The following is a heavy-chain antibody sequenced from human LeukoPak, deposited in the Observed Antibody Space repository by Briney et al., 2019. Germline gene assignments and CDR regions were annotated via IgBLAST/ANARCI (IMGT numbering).Heavy chain of an antibody. CDR1: GGSISSSRYY. V-gene: IGHV4-61*02. D-gene: IGHD5-18*01. Sequence: SQTLSLTCTVSGGSISSSRYYWSWIRQPAGKGLEWIGRIYTSGGSNYNPSLKSRVTISVDTSKNQFSLQLRSVAAADTAVYYCARDLYGYYWFDPWGQGTLVTVSS. CDR2: IYTSGGS. CDR3: ARDLYGYYWFDP. J-gene: IGHJ5*02.